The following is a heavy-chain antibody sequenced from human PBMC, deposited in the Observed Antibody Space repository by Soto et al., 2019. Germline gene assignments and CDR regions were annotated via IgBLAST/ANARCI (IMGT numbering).Heavy chain of an antibody. V-gene: IGHV4-34*01. CDR1: GGSFSGYY. J-gene: IGHJ5*02. D-gene: IGHD4-17*01. Sequence: QVQLQQWGAGLLQPSETLSLTCAVYGGSFSGYYWSWIRQPPGKGLEWIGEINHSGNTNYTPSLKSRVTISVDTSKNQFSLKRSSVTAADTAVYYCASYYGEKPTWFDRWGQGTLVTVSS. CDR3: ASYYGEKPTWFDR. CDR2: INHSGNT.